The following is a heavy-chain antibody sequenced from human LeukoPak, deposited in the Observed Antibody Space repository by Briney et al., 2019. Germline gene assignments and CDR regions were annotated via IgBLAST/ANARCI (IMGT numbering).Heavy chain of an antibody. Sequence: SGTLSLTCAVYGGSFSGYYWSWIRQPPGKGLEWIGEINHSGSTNYNPSLKSRVTISVDTSKNQFSLKLSSVTAADTAVYYCARGGYSYGYGKGWFDPWGQGTLVTVSS. CDR3: ARGGYSYGYGKGWFDP. CDR2: INHSGST. CDR1: GGSFSGYY. J-gene: IGHJ5*02. D-gene: IGHD5-18*01. V-gene: IGHV4-34*01.